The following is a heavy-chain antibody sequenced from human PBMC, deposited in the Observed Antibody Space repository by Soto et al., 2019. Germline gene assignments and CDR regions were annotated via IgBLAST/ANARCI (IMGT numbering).Heavy chain of an antibody. D-gene: IGHD6-19*01. V-gene: IGHV1-69*02. CDR3: ASRDSSGWYYFDY. CDR1: GGTFSSYT. J-gene: IGHJ4*02. CDR2: IIPILGIA. Sequence: QVQLVQSGAEVKKPGSSVKVSCKASGGTFSSYTISWVRQAPGQGLEWMGRIIPILGIANYAQKFQGRVTITADKSTSTAYMELSSLRSEDTAVYYCASRDSSGWYYFDYWGQGTLVTVSS.